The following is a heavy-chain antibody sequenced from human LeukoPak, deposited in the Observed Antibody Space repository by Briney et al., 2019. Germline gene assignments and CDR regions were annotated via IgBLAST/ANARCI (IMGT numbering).Heavy chain of an antibody. CDR3: ASQGTAAANFDY. D-gene: IGHD6-13*01. J-gene: IGHJ4*02. CDR2: IYYSGST. CDR1: GGSISSGGYY. Sequence: SQTLSLTCTVSGGSISSGGYYWSWIRQHPGKGLEWIGHIYYSGSTYYNPSLKSRVTISVDTSKNQFSLKLSSVTAADTAVYYCASQGTAAANFDYWGQGTLVTVSS. V-gene: IGHV4-31*03.